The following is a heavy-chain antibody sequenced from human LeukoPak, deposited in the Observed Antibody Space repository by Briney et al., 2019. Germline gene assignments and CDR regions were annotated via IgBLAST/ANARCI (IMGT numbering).Heavy chain of an antibody. CDR1: GYSISSGYY. J-gene: IGHJ5*02. D-gene: IGHD2-2*01. V-gene: IGHV4-38-2*02. CDR3: ARGGSRYQLLNWFDP. CDR2: IYHTSST. Sequence: SETLSLTCTVSGYSISSGYYWAWIRQPSGKGLEWIGSIYHTSSTYCNPSLRSRVTISVDTSKNQFSLKLSSLTAADTAVYYCARGGSRYQLLNWFDPWGQGTLVTVSS.